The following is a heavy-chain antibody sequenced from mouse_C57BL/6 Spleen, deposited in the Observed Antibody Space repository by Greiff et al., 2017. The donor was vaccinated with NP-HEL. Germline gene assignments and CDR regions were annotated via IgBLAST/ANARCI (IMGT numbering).Heavy chain of an antibody. CDR2: IHPNSGST. CDR3: AVVLYYYAMDY. D-gene: IGHD1-1*01. V-gene: IGHV1-64*01. Sequence: VQLQQPGAELVKPGASVKLSCKASGYTFTSYWMHWVKQRPGQGLEWIGMIHPNSGSTNYNEKFKSKATLTVDKSSSTAYMQLSSLTSEDSAVYYCAVVLYYYAMDYWGQGTSVTVSS. J-gene: IGHJ4*01. CDR1: GYTFTSYW.